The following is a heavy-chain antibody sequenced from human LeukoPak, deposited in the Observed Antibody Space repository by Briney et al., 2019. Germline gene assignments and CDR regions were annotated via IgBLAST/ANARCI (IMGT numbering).Heavy chain of an antibody. Sequence: GGSLRLSCAASGFTFSSYAMHWVRQAPGKGLEYVSGINSNGGSTYYINSVKGRFTISRDNSKNTLYLQMNSLRAEDTALYYCARLTIGQLGNAFDIWGQGTMVTVSS. V-gene: IGHV3-64*01. J-gene: IGHJ3*02. CDR1: GFTFSSYA. CDR3: ARLTIGQLGNAFDI. CDR2: INSNGGST. D-gene: IGHD6-6*01.